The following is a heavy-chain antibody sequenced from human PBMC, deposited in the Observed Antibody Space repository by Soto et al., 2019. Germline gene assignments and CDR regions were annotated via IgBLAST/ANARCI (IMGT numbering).Heavy chain of an antibody. CDR3: AAYRYYDILTGYYSGNYGMDV. Sequence: SVKVSCKASGFTFTSSAVQWVRQARGQRLEWIGWIVVGSGNTNYAQKFQERVTITRDMSTSTAYMELSSLRSEDTAVYYCAAYRYYDILTGYYSGNYGMDVWGQGTTVTVSS. J-gene: IGHJ6*02. D-gene: IGHD3-9*01. CDR2: IVVGSGNT. CDR1: GFTFTSSA. V-gene: IGHV1-58*01.